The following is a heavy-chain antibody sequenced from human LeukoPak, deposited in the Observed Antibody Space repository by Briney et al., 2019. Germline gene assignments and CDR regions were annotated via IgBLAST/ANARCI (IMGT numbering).Heavy chain of an antibody. CDR2: INHSGST. D-gene: IGHD2-2*01. CDR3: ARGGGVVGYYMDV. CDR1: GGSFSGYY. V-gene: IGHV4-34*01. Sequence: SETLSLTCAVYGGSFSGYYWNWIRQPPGKGLEWIGEINHSGSTNYNPSLKSRVTISVDTSKNRFSLKLSSVTAADTAVYYCARGGGVVGYYMDVWDKGTTVTVSS. J-gene: IGHJ6*03.